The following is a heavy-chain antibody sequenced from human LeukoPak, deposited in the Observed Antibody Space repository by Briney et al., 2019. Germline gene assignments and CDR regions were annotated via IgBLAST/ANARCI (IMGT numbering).Heavy chain of an antibody. J-gene: IGHJ4*02. D-gene: IGHD6-19*01. CDR3: ARVIPLAVAGSYYFDY. CDR2: IYYSGST. Sequence: SETLSLTCTVYGGSISSYYWSWIRQPPGKGLEWIGYIYYSGSTNYNPSLKSRVTISVDTSKNQFSLKLSSVTAADTAVYYCARVIPLAVAGSYYFDYWGQGTLVTVSS. CDR1: GGSISSYY. V-gene: IGHV4-59*01.